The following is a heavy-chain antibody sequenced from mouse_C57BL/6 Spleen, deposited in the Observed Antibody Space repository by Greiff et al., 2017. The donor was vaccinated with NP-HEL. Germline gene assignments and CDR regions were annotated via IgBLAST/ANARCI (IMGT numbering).Heavy chain of an antibody. D-gene: IGHD3-3*01. V-gene: IGHV1-82*01. CDR3: ASRAGFDY. CDR2: IYPGDGDT. CDR1: GYAFSSSW. Sequence: VKLMESGPELVKPGASVKISCKASGYAFSSSWMNWVKQRPGKGLEWIGRIYPGDGDTNYNGKFKGKATMNADKSSSTAYMQLSSLTSEDSAVYFCASRAGFDYWGQGTTLTVSS. J-gene: IGHJ2*01.